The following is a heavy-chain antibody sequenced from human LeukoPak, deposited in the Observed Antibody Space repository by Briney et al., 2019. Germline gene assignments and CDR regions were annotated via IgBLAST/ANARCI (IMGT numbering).Heavy chain of an antibody. D-gene: IGHD6-13*01. V-gene: IGHV3-49*04. J-gene: IGHJ6*03. CDR2: IRSKAYGGTT. Sequence: PGGSLRLSCTASGFTFGDYAMSWVRQAPGKGLEWVGFIRSKAYGGTTEYAASVKGRFTISRDDSKSIAYLQMNSLKTEDTAVYYCSAAAGHYYYYYYMDVWGKGTTVTVSS. CDR1: GFTFGDYA. CDR3: SAAAGHYYYYYYMDV.